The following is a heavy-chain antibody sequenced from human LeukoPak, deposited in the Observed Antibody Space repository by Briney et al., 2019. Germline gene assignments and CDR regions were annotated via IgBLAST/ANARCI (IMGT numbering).Heavy chain of an antibody. J-gene: IGHJ6*02. V-gene: IGHV1-8*01. D-gene: IGHD3-10*01. CDR1: GYTFTSYD. CDR2: MNPNSGNT. Sequence: ASVKVSCKASGYTFTSYDINWVRQATGQGLEWMGWMNPNSGNTGYAQKFQGRVTMTRNTSISTAYMELSSLRSEDTAVYYCARVYYGSGTYYYYGMNVWGQGTTVTVSS. CDR3: ARVYYGSGTYYYYGMNV.